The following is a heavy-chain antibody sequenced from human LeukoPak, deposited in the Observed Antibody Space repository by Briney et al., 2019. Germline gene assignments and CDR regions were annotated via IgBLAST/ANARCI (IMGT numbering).Heavy chain of an antibody. Sequence: ASVKVSCKASGYTFTGYYMHWVRQAPGQGLEWMGRIIPILGIANYAQKFQGRVTITADKSTSTAYMELSSLRSEDTAVYYCARDSSGYSSSWPFDIWGQGTMVTVSS. CDR2: IIPILGIA. V-gene: IGHV1-69*04. D-gene: IGHD6-13*01. CDR3: ARDSSGYSSSWPFDI. CDR1: GYTFTGYY. J-gene: IGHJ3*02.